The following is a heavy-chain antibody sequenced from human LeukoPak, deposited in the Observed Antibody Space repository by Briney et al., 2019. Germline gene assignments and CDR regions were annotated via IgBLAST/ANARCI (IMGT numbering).Heavy chain of an antibody. V-gene: IGHV4-34*01. CDR3: ARFDYGDYWWFDP. CDR2: INHSGST. J-gene: IGHJ5*02. CDR1: GGSFSGYY. D-gene: IGHD4-17*01. Sequence: PSETLSLTCAVYGGSFSGYYWSWIRQPPGKGLEWIGEINHSGSTNYNPSLKSRVTISVDTSKNQFSLKLSSVTAADTAVYYCARFDYGDYWWFDPWGQGTLVTVSS.